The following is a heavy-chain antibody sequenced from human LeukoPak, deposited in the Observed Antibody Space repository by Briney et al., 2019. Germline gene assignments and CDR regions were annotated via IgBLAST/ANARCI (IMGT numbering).Heavy chain of an antibody. CDR3: TTVLRYFKAHETGKYAKLDH. J-gene: IGHJ4*02. D-gene: IGHD3-9*01. CDR2: IKSKTDGGTT. CDR1: GFTFSIYS. Sequence: GGSLRLSSAASGFTFSIYSINWVREAPRKGLGWVGRIKSKTDGGTTDYASPVKARFPISRDDSKNTLYLQMNSLKAEHTAVYYYTTVLRYFKAHETGKYAKLDHWGQGTLVTVSS. V-gene: IGHV3-15*01.